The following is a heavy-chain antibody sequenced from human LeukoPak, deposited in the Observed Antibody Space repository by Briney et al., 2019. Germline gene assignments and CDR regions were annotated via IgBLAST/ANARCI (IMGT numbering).Heavy chain of an antibody. D-gene: IGHD3-3*01. CDR1: GFILSDHY. V-gene: IGHV3-64*01. Sequence: GGSLRLSCAASGFILSDHYMDWVRQAPGKGLEYVSTISSNGGSTYYANSLKGRFTISRDNSKNTLYLQMGSLRTEDMAVYYCARERYDPYYHYYYMDVWGKGTTVTVSS. CDR3: ARERYDPYYHYYYMDV. CDR2: ISSNGGST. J-gene: IGHJ6*03.